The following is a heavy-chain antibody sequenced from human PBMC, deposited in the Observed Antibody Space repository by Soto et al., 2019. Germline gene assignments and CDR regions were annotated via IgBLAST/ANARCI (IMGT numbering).Heavy chain of an antibody. Sequence: GGSLRLSCAASGFTVSSNYMSWVRQAPGKGLEWVSVIYSGGSTYYADSVKGRFTISRDNSKNTLYLQMNSLRAEDTAVYYCARVGEYSYGFVYWGQGTLVTVSS. V-gene: IGHV3-53*01. CDR3: ARVGEYSYGFVY. CDR1: GFTVSSNY. J-gene: IGHJ4*02. CDR2: IYSGGST. D-gene: IGHD5-18*01.